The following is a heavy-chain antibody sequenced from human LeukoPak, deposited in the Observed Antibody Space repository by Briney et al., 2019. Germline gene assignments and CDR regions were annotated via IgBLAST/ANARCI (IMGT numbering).Heavy chain of an antibody. CDR3: ASQRGYSSG. J-gene: IGHJ4*02. CDR1: GGSISSGGYS. V-gene: IGHV4-30-2*01. Sequence: SQTLSLTCAVSGGSISSGGYSWSWIRQPPGKGLEWIGYIYHSGSTYYNPSLKSRVTISVDTSKNQFSLKLSSVTAADTAVYYCASQRGYSSGWGQGTLVTVSS. CDR2: IYHSGST. D-gene: IGHD6-19*01.